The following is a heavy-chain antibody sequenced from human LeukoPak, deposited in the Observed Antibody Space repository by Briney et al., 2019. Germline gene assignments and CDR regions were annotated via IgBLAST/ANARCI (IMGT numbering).Heavy chain of an antibody. Sequence: GGSLRLSCTASGFTFGDYAMSWFRQAPGKGLEWVGLIRSKAYGGTTEYAASVKGRFTISRDDSKSIAYLQMNSLKTEDTAVYYCTRGPRYYYDSSGYSYYFDYWGQGTLVTVSS. D-gene: IGHD3-22*01. CDR2: IRSKAYGGTT. CDR1: GFTFGDYA. CDR3: TRGPRYYYDSSGYSYYFDY. J-gene: IGHJ4*02. V-gene: IGHV3-49*03.